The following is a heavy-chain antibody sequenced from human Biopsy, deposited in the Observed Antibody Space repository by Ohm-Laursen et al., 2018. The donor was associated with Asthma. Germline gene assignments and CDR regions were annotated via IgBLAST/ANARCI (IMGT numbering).Heavy chain of an antibody. Sequence: SVKVSCKASGYTFSNYAISWVRQAPGQGLEWMGWISGYNGDTKFAQNVRGRLSLTTDTSTSTAYMELRSLTSDDTAVYYCVRDKVVVVPGSKGPTDWFDPWGQGTLVTVSS. D-gene: IGHD2-15*01. CDR3: VRDKVVVVPGSKGPTDWFDP. J-gene: IGHJ5*02. CDR1: GYTFSNYA. V-gene: IGHV1-18*04. CDR2: ISGYNGDT.